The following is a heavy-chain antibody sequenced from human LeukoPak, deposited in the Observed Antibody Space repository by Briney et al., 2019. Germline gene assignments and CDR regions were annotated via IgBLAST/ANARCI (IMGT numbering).Heavy chain of an antibody. CDR2: IYHSGFT. D-gene: IGHD3-16*01. V-gene: IGHV4-38-2*02. CDR1: NYSINNGYY. CDR3: ARERKEVFAYDAFDI. Sequence: SETLSLTCTVSNYSINNGYYWGWIRQPPGRGLEWIGSIYHSGFTYSNPSLTSRLTMSIDASKNQFSLKLSSVTAADTAVYYCARERKEVFAYDAFDIWGQGTMVTVSS. J-gene: IGHJ3*02.